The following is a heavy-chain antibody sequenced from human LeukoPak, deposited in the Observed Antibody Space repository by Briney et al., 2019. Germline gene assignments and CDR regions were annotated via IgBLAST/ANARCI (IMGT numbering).Heavy chain of an antibody. D-gene: IGHD6-19*01. Sequence: GGSLRLSCAAAGFTFSSYWMHWVRQAPGKGLVWVSRINSDGSSTSYADSVKGRFTISRDNAKNTLYLQMNSLRAEDTAVYYCARSHSGWYGGWFDPWGQGTLVTVSS. V-gene: IGHV3-74*01. J-gene: IGHJ5*02. CDR3: ARSHSGWYGGWFDP. CDR2: INSDGSST. CDR1: GFTFSSYW.